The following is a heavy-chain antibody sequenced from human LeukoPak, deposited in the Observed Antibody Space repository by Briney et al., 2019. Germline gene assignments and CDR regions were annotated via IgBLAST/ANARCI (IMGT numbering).Heavy chain of an antibody. J-gene: IGHJ3*02. Sequence: GGALRLSCTASGFIFRDHAMSWFRQAPGKGLEWVGFIRTRTYSETTEHAASVKGRFTISRDDSNDIAYLQMNSLKTEDTAVYYCSRNSGTLTGWPFDIWGQGTMVTASS. CDR1: GFIFRDHA. CDR2: IRTRTYSETT. V-gene: IGHV3-49*03. D-gene: IGHD5-12*01. CDR3: SRNSGTLTGWPFDI.